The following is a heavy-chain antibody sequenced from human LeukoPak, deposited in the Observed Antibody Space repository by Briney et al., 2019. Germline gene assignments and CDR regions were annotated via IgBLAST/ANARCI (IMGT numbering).Heavy chain of an antibody. CDR3: ASLTTGTDY. CDR2: IYYSGST. CDR1: GCSISSSSYY. D-gene: IGHD1-1*01. Sequence: SETRSLTCTVSGCSISSSSYYWGWIRQPPGKGLEWIGSIYYSGSTYYNPSLKSRVTISVDTSKHQFSLKLSSVTAADTAVYYCASLTTGTDYWGQGTLVTVSS. J-gene: IGHJ4*02. V-gene: IGHV4-39*07.